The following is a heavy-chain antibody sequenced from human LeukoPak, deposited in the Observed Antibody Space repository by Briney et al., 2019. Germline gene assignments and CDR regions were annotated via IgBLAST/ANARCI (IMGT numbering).Heavy chain of an antibody. CDR2: IYSGGST. J-gene: IGHJ4*02. D-gene: IGHD4-17*01. V-gene: IGHV3-66*01. CDR3: ARGTVTTRIDY. Sequence: PGGSLRLSCAASGFTVSSNYMSWVRQAPGKGLEWVSVIYSGGSTYYADSVKGRFTIPRDNPKNTLYLQMNSLRAEDTAVYYCARGTVTTRIDYWGQGTLVTVSS. CDR1: GFTVSSNY.